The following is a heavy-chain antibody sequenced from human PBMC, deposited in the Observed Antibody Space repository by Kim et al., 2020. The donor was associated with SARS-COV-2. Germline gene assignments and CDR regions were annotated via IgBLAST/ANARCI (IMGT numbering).Heavy chain of an antibody. CDR3: ARGRSRIAAVKGGWFDP. D-gene: IGHD6-13*01. J-gene: IGHJ5*02. V-gene: IGHV4-34*01. Sequence: SETLSLTCAVYGGSFSGYYWSWIRQPPGKGLEWIGEINHSGSTNYNPSLKSRVTISVDTSKNQFSLKLSSVTAADTAVYYCARGRSRIAAVKGGWFDPWGQGTLVTVSS. CDR1: GGSFSGYY. CDR2: INHSGST.